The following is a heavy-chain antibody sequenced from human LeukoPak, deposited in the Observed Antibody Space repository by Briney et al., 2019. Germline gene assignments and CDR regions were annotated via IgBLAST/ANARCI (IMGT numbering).Heavy chain of an antibody. CDR2: IYTSGST. D-gene: IGHD1-1*01. Sequence: PSETLSLTCTVSGGSISSGSYYWSWIRQPAGKGLEWIGRIYTSGSTNYNPSLKSRVTISVDTSKNQFSLKLSSVTAADTAVYYCARDRATVYFDYWGXGTXVTVSS. CDR3: ARDRATVYFDY. V-gene: IGHV4-61*02. CDR1: GGSISSGSYY. J-gene: IGHJ4*02.